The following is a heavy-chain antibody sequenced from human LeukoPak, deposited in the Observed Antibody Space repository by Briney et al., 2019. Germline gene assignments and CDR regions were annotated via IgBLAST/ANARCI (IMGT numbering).Heavy chain of an antibody. CDR3: AELGITMIGGV. J-gene: IGHJ6*04. D-gene: IGHD3-10*02. CDR1: GFTLSSYE. CDR2: ISSSGSTI. Sequence: GGSLRLSCTVSGFTLSSYEMTWFRQAPGKGLEWVSCISSSGSTIYYADSVKGRFTISRDNAKNSLYLQMNSLRAEDTAVYYCAELGITMIGGVWGKGTTVTISS. V-gene: IGHV3-48*03.